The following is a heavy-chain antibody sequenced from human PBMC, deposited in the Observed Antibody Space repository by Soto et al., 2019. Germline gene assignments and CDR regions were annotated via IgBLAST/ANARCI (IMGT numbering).Heavy chain of an antibody. CDR1: GFTFSSYG. CDR3: VRSDSGYAHGYYHYGMDV. V-gene: IGHV3-30*03. J-gene: IGHJ6*02. CDR2: ISFDGSNQ. D-gene: IGHD5-12*01. Sequence: PGGSLRLSCAASGFTFSSYGMHWVRQAPGKGLEWVEAISFDGSNQHYEDYVKGRFTISRDNAKNSLYLQMNSLRAEDTAVYYFVRSDSGYAHGYYHYGMDVWGQGTTVTVSS.